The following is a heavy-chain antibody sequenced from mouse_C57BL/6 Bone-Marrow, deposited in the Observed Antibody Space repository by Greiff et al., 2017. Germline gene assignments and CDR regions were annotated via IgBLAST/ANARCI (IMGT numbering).Heavy chain of an antibody. CDR2: IDPSDSYT. D-gene: IGHD1-1*01. J-gene: IGHJ2*01. V-gene: IGHV1-69*01. Sequence: QVQLQQSGAELVLPGASVKLSCKASGYTFTSYWMHWVKQRPGQGLEWIGEIDPSDSYTNYNQKFKGKSTLTVDKSSSTAYMPLSSLTSEDSAVYYCARNYYGSSYYFDYWGQGTTLTVSS. CDR3: ARNYYGSSYYFDY. CDR1: GYTFTSYW.